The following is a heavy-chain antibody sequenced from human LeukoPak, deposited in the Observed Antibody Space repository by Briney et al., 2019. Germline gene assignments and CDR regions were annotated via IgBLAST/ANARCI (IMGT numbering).Heavy chain of an antibody. V-gene: IGHV4-39*01. D-gene: IGHD3-22*01. Sequence: SETLSLTCTVSGGSISSYYWSWIRQPPGKGLEWIGCIYYSGSTYYNPSLKSRVTISVDTSKNQFSLKLSSVTAADTAVYYCARRDDSSGYFRYWGQGTLVTVSS. CDR3: ARRDDSSGYFRY. J-gene: IGHJ4*02. CDR1: GGSISSYY. CDR2: IYYSGST.